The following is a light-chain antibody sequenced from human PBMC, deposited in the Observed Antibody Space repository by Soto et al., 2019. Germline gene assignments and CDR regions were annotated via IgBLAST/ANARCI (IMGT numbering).Light chain of an antibody. V-gene: IGLV1-44*01. J-gene: IGLJ3*02. CDR2: DDN. CDR1: NSNIGSNP. Sequence: QSVLTQPPSASGTPGQRVTISCSGSNSNIGSNPVNWYQQLPGTAPKLLIYDDNQRPSGVPDRFSGSKSGTSVSLAISGLQSEDEADYYCAAWDDSLNGPVFGGGTKLTVL. CDR3: AAWDDSLNGPV.